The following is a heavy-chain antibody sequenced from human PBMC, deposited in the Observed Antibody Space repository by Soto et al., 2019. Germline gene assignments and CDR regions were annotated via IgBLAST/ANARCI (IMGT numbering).Heavy chain of an antibody. CDR2: INPSRGSA. Sequence: QVQLVQSGAEVKETGASVKVSCKTSGFTFTAYSLHWVRQAPGQGLEWMGFINPSRGSAQYSQKFQGRVTMTRDTSLTTAYMEVNGLKSDDTALYFCARDADLLYAKSDYFGFDVWGQGTMVTVAS. CDR3: ARDADLLYAKSDYFGFDV. V-gene: IGHV1-2*02. CDR1: GFTFTAYS. J-gene: IGHJ6*02. D-gene: IGHD3-10*01.